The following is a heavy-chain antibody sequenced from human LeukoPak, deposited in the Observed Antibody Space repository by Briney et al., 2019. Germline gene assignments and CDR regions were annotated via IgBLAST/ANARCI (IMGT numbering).Heavy chain of an antibody. J-gene: IGHJ4*02. V-gene: IGHV3-30*02. CDR1: GFTFSSYG. CDR2: IRYDGSNK. D-gene: IGHD4-11*01. CDR3: AKDYDYSNYRFDY. Sequence: QPGGSLRLSCAASGFTFSSYGMHWVRQAPGKGPEWVAFIRYDGSNKYYADSVKGRFTISRDNSKNTLYLQMDSLRAEDTAVYYCAKDYDYSNYRFDYWGQGTLVTVSS.